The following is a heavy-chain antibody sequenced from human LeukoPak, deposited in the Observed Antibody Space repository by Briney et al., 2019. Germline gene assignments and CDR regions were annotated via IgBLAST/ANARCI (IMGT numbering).Heavy chain of an antibody. CDR2: ISRSGNNI. V-gene: IGHV3-48*03. J-gene: IGHJ3*02. CDR3: ARDGYSYGHDAFDI. Sequence: GGSLRLSCAASGFTFNSYEMNWVRQAPGKGLEWVSYISRSGNNIYYADSVKGRFTISRDNAKNSLYLQMNSLRAEDTAAYCCARDGYSYGHDAFDIWGQGTMVTVSS. D-gene: IGHD5-18*01. CDR1: GFTFNSYE.